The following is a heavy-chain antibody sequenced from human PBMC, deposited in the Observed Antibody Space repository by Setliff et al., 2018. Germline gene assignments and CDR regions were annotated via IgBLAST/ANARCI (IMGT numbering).Heavy chain of an antibody. CDR2: IIPIFGTA. J-gene: IGHJ6*02. D-gene: IGHD2-15*01. V-gene: IGHV1-69*06. CDR3: ARASVASKLGFYYYGMNV. Sequence: SVKVSCKVSGYTLTELSMHWVRQAPGQGLEWMGRIIPIFGTANYAQKFQGRVTITADKSTSTAYMELSSLRSEDTAVYYCARASVASKLGFYYYGMNVWGQGTTVTVSS. CDR1: GYTLTELS.